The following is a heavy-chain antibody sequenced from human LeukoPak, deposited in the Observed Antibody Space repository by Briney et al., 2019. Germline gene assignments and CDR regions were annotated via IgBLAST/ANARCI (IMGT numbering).Heavy chain of an antibody. CDR1: GFTFSSYA. J-gene: IGHJ4*02. V-gene: IGHV3-23*01. D-gene: IGHD5-12*01. CDR2: IHIAGGT. Sequence: GASLRLSCAASGFTFSSYAMSWVRQAPGKGLEWVSFIHIAGGTYYADSVRGRFTISRDNPRNTLYLQMNSLRLEDTAVYYCAKDLRPDGAYDLDTWGQGALVTVSS. CDR3: AKDLRPDGAYDLDT.